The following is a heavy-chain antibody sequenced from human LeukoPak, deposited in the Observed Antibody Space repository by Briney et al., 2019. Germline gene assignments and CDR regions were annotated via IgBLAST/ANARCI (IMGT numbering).Heavy chain of an antibody. CDR3: ARAMDLSSSWSFAYYYMDV. CDR2: IYYSGST. J-gene: IGHJ6*03. D-gene: IGHD6-13*01. V-gene: IGHV4-39*07. Sequence: PSETLSLTCTVSGGSISSSSYYWGWIRQPPGKGLEWIGSIYYSGSTYSNPSLKSRVTISVDTSKNQVSLRLSSVTAADTAVYYCARAMDLSSSWSFAYYYMDVWGKGTTVTVSS. CDR1: GGSISSSSYY.